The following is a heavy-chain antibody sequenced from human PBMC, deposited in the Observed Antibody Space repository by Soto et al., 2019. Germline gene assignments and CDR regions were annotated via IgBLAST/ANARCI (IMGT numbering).Heavy chain of an antibody. Sequence: LRLSCAASGFKFCSSYVTWVRQAPGEGLEWVSVIVSGGSTHYADSVTGRFTVSRDVSNNTVYLHMSSLRAEDTAVYFCATDSRNVGIGYFDSWGLGTLVTVSS. V-gene: IGHV3-53*01. CDR2: IVSGGST. CDR3: ATDSRNVGIGYFDS. CDR1: GFKFCSSY. D-gene: IGHD1-26*01. J-gene: IGHJ4*02.